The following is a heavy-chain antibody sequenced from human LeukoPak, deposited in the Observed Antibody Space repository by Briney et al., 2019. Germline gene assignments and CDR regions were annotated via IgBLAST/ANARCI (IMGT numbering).Heavy chain of an antibody. V-gene: IGHV3-23*01. Sequence: GSLRLSCAASGFNFNKYDMTWARQAPGKGLEWVSTITGRSDKTYYTDSVKGRFVTSRDNSKDTPYLQMNSLRAEDTALYYCAKGGWLDDLGQGALVTVSS. CDR3: AKGGWLDD. CDR1: GFNFNKYD. CDR2: ITGRSDKT. J-gene: IGHJ4*02. D-gene: IGHD6-19*01.